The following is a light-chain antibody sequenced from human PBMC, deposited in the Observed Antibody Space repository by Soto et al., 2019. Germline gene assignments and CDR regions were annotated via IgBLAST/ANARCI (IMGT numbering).Light chain of an antibody. V-gene: IGLV2-8*01. CDR1: SSDVGGSNY. CDR2: EVT. J-gene: IGLJ1*01. Sequence: QSVLTQPPSASGSPGQSVTISCTGTSSDVGGSNYVSWYQQHPGRAPKLMIYEVTKRPSGVPDRFSGSKSGNTASLTVSGLQAEDEADYYCSSYARNNNFVFGTGTKLTVL. CDR3: SSYARNNNFV.